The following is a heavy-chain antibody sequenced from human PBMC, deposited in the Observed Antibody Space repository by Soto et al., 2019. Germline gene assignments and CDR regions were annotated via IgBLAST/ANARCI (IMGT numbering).Heavy chain of an antibody. J-gene: IGHJ4*02. D-gene: IGHD6-19*01. Sequence: GGSLRLSCAASGFTFSSYDMHWVRQGTGKRLEWVSAIGTAGDTYYPGSVKGRFTISRENAKNSLYLQMNSLRAGDTAVYYCAKEDHGAVGTYDYWGQGTLVTVSS. V-gene: IGHV3-13*01. CDR1: GFTFSSYD. CDR2: IGTAGDT. CDR3: AKEDHGAVGTYDY.